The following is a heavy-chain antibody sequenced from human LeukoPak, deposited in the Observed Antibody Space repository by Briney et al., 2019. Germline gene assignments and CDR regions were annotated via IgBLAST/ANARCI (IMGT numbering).Heavy chain of an antibody. Sequence: KPGGSPRLSCAASGFTFSSYSMNWVRQAPGKGLEWVSSISSSSSYIYYADSVKGRFTISRDNAKNSLYLQMNSLRAEDTAVYYCARSRDGYPFDYWGQGTLVTVSS. V-gene: IGHV3-21*01. CDR2: ISSSSSYI. CDR1: GFTFSSYS. D-gene: IGHD5-24*01. J-gene: IGHJ4*02. CDR3: ARSRDGYPFDY.